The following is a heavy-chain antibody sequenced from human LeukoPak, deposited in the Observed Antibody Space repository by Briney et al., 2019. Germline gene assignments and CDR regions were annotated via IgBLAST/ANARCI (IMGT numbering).Heavy chain of an antibody. Sequence: ASVKVSCKASGYTFTGYYMHWVRQAPGQGLEWMGWINPNSGGTKYAQKFQGRVTMTRDTSTSTAYMELRSLRSDDTAVYYCARDGTYYDILTGYPTFDYWGQGTLVTVSS. CDR3: ARDGTYYDILTGYPTFDY. D-gene: IGHD3-9*01. V-gene: IGHV1-2*02. J-gene: IGHJ4*02. CDR1: GYTFTGYY. CDR2: INPNSGGT.